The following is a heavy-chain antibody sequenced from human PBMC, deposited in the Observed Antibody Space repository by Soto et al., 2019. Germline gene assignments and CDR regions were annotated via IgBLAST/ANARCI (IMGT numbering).Heavy chain of an antibody. CDR3: AKWGDDWGYNYYGMDV. Sequence: EVQLVESGGGLVKPGGSLRLSCAASGFTFSNAWMSWVRQAPGKGLEWVGRIKSKTDGGTTDYAAPVKGRFTISRDDSKNTLYLQMNSLRAEDTAVYYCAKWGDDWGYNYYGMDVWGQGTTVTVSS. CDR1: GFTFSNAW. J-gene: IGHJ6*02. CDR2: IKSKTDGGTT. V-gene: IGHV3-15*01. D-gene: IGHD7-27*01.